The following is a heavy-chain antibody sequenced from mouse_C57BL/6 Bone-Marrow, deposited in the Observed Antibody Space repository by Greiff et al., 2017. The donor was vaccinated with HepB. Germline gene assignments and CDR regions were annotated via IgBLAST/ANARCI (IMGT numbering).Heavy chain of an antibody. Sequence: EVKLQESGGGLVQPGGSLSLSCAASGFTFTDYYMSWVRQPPGTALEWLGFIRNKANGYTTEYSASVKGRFTISRDNSQSILYLQMNALRAEDSATYYCARYTTVPFAYWGQGTLVTVSA. V-gene: IGHV7-3*01. D-gene: IGHD1-1*01. CDR1: GFTFTDYY. CDR3: ARYTTVPFAY. J-gene: IGHJ3*01. CDR2: IRNKANGYTT.